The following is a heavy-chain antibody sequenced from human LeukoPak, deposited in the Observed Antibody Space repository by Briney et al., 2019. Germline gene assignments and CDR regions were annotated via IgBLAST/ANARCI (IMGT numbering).Heavy chain of an antibody. J-gene: IGHJ5*02. CDR2: ISAYNGNT. CDR1: GYTFTSYG. V-gene: IGHV1-18*01. Sequence: ASVKVSCRASGYTFTSYGISWVRQAPGQGLEWMGWISAYNGNTNYAQKLQGRVTMTTDTSTSTAYMELRSLRSDDTAVYYCARDPLITMVRGVRNWFDPWGQGTLVTVSS. CDR3: ARDPLITMVRGVRNWFDP. D-gene: IGHD3-10*01.